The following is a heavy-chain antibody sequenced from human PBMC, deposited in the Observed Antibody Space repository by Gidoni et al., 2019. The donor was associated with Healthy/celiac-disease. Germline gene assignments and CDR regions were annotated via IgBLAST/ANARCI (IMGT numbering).Heavy chain of an antibody. CDR3: ATYIAAAALEGYYYGMDV. V-gene: IGHV3-43*02. CDR2: ISGDGGST. Sequence: EVQLVESGGGVVQPGGSLRLSCAASGFTFDASAMHWVRQAPGKGLEWVSLISGDGGSTSYADSVKGRFTISRDNSKNSLYLQMNSLRTEDTALYYCATYIAAAALEGYYYGMDVWGQGTTVTVSS. D-gene: IGHD6-13*01. CDR1: GFTFDASA. J-gene: IGHJ6*02.